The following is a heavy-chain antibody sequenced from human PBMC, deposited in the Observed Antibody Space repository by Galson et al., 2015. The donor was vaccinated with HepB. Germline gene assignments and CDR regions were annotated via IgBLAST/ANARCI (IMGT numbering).Heavy chain of an antibody. Sequence: SVKVSCKASGYTFTSFAMHWVRQAPGQRLEWMGWINGGNGNTKNSQKFQGRVTITRDTSASTAHMELSSLRSEDTAVYYCAREGGWYYDYWGQGTLVTVSS. CDR2: INGGNGNT. CDR3: AREGGWYYDY. J-gene: IGHJ4*02. D-gene: IGHD6-19*01. CDR1: GYTFTSFA. V-gene: IGHV1-3*01.